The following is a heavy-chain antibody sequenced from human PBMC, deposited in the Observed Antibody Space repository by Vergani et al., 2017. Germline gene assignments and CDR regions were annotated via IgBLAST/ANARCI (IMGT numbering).Heavy chain of an antibody. V-gene: IGHV3-21*01. CDR2: ISSSSSYI. J-gene: IGHJ2*01. D-gene: IGHD2-15*01. CDR3: VGGGLVCGGRIRGRYFDL. CDR1: GFTFSSYG. Sequence: VQLVESGGGVVQPGRSLRLSCAASGFTFSSYGMHWVRQAPGKGLEWVSSISSSSSYIYYADSVKGRFTISRDNAKNSLYLQMNSLRAGDTAVYYCVGGGLVCGGRIRGRYFDLWGRGTLVTVSS.